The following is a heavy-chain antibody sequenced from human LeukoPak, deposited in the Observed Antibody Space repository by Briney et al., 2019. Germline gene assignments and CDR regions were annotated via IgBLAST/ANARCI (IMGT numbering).Heavy chain of an antibody. CDR1: GGSFSGYY. CDR2: IYRGGTI. D-gene: IGHD2-21*01. Sequence: SETLSLTCAVYGGSFSGYYWSWIRQPPGKGLEWIGYIYRGGTINYNPSVKSRVNMSLDTSKNQISLMLNSVTAADTAIYYCARHWLEAAKTYSYWFDPWGQGTLVTVSS. J-gene: IGHJ5*02. CDR3: ARHWLEAAKTYSYWFDP. V-gene: IGHV4-4*09.